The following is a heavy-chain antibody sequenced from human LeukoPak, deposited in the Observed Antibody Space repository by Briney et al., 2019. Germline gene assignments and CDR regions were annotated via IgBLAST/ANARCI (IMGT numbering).Heavy chain of an antibody. J-gene: IGHJ4*02. CDR3: AKKGTSSPYYFDY. CDR1: GYSFTAFY. Sequence: ASVKVSFKTSGYSFTAFYIHWVRQAPGQGLEWMGWINPNSGATNYAQKFQGRVTVTRDTSISTAYMELNSLRSDDTAVYYCAKKGTSSPYYFDYWGQGTLVTVSS. V-gene: IGHV1-2*02. CDR2: INPNSGAT. D-gene: IGHD2-2*01.